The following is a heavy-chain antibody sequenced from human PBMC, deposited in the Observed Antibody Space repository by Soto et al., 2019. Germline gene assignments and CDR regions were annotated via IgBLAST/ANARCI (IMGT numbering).Heavy chain of an antibody. CDR3: AAFDYYDSSGYYNFDY. CDR2: IVVGSGNT. CDR1: GFTFTSSA. J-gene: IGHJ4*02. D-gene: IGHD3-22*01. V-gene: IGHV1-58*01. Sequence: SVKVSCKASGFTFTSSAVQWVRQARGQRLEWIGWIVVGSGNTNYAQKFQERVTITRDMSTSTAYMELSSLRSEDTAVYYCAAFDYYDSSGYYNFDYWGQGTLVTVSS.